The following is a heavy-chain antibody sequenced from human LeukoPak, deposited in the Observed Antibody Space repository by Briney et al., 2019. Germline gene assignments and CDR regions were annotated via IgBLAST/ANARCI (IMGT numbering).Heavy chain of an antibody. J-gene: IGHJ4*02. CDR2: INHNGNVN. D-gene: IGHD6-19*01. V-gene: IGHV3-7*01. CDR1: GFTFSSYW. Sequence: GALRLSCAASGFTFSSYWMNWARQAPGKGLEWVASINHNGNVNYYVDSVKGRLTISRDNAKNSLYLQMNSLRAEDTAVYYCARAIAVAEFDYWGQGTLVTVSS. CDR3: ARAIAVAEFDY.